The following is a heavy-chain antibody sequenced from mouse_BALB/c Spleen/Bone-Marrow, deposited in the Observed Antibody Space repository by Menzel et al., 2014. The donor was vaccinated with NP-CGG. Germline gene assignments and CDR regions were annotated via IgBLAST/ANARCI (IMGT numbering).Heavy chain of an antibody. CDR1: GFNIKDYY. D-gene: IGHD2-14*01. Sequence: VPLQQSGAALVRSGASVKLSCTASGFNIKDYYVYWVKQRPEHGLEWVGWIDPENGVTEYAPNFQGKAIMTADASSNTAYLQLSSLTFEDTDVYYRYGRDYRFEGYAMDNWGQGTSGT. CDR2: IDPENGVT. J-gene: IGHJ4*01. CDR3: YGRDYRFEGYAMDN. V-gene: IGHV14-4*02.